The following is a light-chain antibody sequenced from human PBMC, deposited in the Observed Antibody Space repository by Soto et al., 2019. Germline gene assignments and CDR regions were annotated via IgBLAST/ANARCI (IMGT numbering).Light chain of an antibody. Sequence: EIVVTQSPATLSLSPGERATLSCRASQSVGNNFAWYQQKPGQAPRLLIFATSTRATGVPARFSGSGSGTEFTLTISSLQSEDFAVYYCQQYGDWPLTFGGRAKVEIE. J-gene: IGKJ4*01. CDR1: QSVGNN. V-gene: IGKV3-15*01. CDR3: QQYGDWPLT. CDR2: ATS.